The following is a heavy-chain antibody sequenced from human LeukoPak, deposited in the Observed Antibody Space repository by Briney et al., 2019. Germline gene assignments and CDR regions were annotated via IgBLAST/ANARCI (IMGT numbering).Heavy chain of an antibody. CDR1: GYTFTSYD. J-gene: IGHJ3*02. Sequence: GASVKVSCKASGYTFTSYDINWVRQATGQGLERMGWMNPNSGNTGYAQKFQGRVTITRNTSISTAYMELSSLRSEDTAVYYCARTLMGDAFDIWGQGTMVTVSS. V-gene: IGHV1-8*03. CDR2: MNPNSGNT. CDR3: ARTLMGDAFDI. D-gene: IGHD2-8*01.